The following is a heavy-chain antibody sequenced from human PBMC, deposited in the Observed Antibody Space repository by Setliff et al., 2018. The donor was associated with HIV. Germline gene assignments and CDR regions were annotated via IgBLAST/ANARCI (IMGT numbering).Heavy chain of an antibody. J-gene: IGHJ3*01. CDR1: GYTFTNYY. Sequence: ASVKVSCKASGYTFTNYYIHWVRQAPRQGLEWMGLINPSGGRTSYAQKFQGRLTMTRDTSRSTVYMELSSLRSEDTAVYYCARDDGGYNYAEAFDVWGQGTMVTVSS. V-gene: IGHV1-46*01. CDR3: ARDDGGYNYAEAFDV. D-gene: IGHD3-16*01. CDR2: INPSGGRT.